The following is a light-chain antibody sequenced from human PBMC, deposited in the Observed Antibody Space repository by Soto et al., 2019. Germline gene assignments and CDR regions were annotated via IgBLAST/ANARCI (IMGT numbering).Light chain of an antibody. V-gene: IGKV3-11*01. CDR1: QSVSSY. Sequence: EIVLTQSPATLSLSPGERATLSCRASQSVSSYLAWYQQKPGQAPRLLIYDASNRATGIPARFSGSGSGTDFTLTISSLEPEDFAVYYCQHRTFGGGTKVDI. J-gene: IGKJ4*01. CDR2: DAS. CDR3: QHRT.